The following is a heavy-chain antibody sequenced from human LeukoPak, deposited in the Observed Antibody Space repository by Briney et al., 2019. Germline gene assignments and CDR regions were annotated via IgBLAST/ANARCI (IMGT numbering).Heavy chain of an antibody. CDR2: INSDGSST. D-gene: IGHD3-10*01. J-gene: IGHJ4*02. V-gene: IGHV3-74*01. CDR3: AREAVWFGEPTVDY. Sequence: GGSLRLSCAASGFTFNTYWMHWVRRAPGKGLVWVSRINSDGSSTIYADSVKGRFTISRDNAKNTLYLQMTSLRAEDTAVYHCAREAVWFGEPTVDYWGQGTLVTVSS. CDR1: GFTFNTYW.